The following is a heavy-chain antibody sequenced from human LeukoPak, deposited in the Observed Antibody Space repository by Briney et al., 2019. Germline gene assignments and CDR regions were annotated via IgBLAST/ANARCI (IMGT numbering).Heavy chain of an antibody. V-gene: IGHV4-39*01. CDR1: GGSISSSSYY. CDR3: ATTAGKREYSSSSIDY. CDR2: IYYSGST. J-gene: IGHJ4*02. D-gene: IGHD6-6*01. Sequence: SETLSLTCTVSGGSISSSSYYWGWIRQPPGKGLEWIGSIYYSGSTYYNPSLKSRVTISVDTSKNQFSLKLSSVTAADTAVYYCATTAGKREYSSSSIDYWGQGTLVTVSS.